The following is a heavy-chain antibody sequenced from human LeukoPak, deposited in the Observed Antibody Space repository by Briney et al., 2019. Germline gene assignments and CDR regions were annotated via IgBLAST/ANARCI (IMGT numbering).Heavy chain of an antibody. CDR2: IIPIFGTA. V-gene: IGHV1-69*13. CDR1: GGTFSSYA. J-gene: IGHJ4*02. Sequence: EASVKVSCKASGGTFSSYAISWVRQAPGQGLEWMGGIIPIFGTANYAQKFQGRVTITADESTSTAYMELSSLRSEDTAVYYCARDFGYSYGYLFDYWGQGTLVTVSS. D-gene: IGHD5-18*01. CDR3: ARDFGYSYGYLFDY.